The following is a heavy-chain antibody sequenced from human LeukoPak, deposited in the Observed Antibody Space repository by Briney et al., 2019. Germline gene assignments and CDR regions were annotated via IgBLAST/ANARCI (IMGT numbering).Heavy chain of an antibody. D-gene: IGHD3-22*01. Sequence: GGSLRLSCAASGFTFSSYSMNWARQAPGKGLEWVSSISSSSSYIYYADSVKGRFTISRDNAKNSLYLQMNSLRAEDTAVYYCARDSHYYDSSGYYDSPRWYFDLWGRGTLVTVSS. CDR1: GFTFSSYS. CDR3: ARDSHYYDSSGYYDSPRWYFDL. V-gene: IGHV3-21*01. J-gene: IGHJ2*01. CDR2: ISSSSSYI.